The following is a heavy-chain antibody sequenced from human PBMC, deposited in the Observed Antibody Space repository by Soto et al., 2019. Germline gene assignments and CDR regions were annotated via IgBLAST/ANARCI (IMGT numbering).Heavy chain of an antibody. D-gene: IGHD3-10*01. CDR1: GGSISSDRYF. CDR2: SLNSGST. V-gene: IGHV4-31*03. CDR3: ARGHTTFGFYYYGLDV. Sequence: QVQLQESGPGLVKPSQTLSLSCSVSGGSISSDRYFWSWVRQHPGKGLEWIAYSLNSGSTYFNPSLRGRVRISVDMSKSQLSLNLSSVTAADTAVYYCARGHTTFGFYYYGLDVWGQGATVIVSS. J-gene: IGHJ6*02.